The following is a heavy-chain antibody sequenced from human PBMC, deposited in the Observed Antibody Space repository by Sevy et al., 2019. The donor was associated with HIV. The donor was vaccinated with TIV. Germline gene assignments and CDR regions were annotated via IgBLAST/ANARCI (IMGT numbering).Heavy chain of an antibody. J-gene: IGHJ4*02. CDR3: ARGIHDPGDYGSGSPPDY. CDR1: GGTFSSYA. Sequence: ASVKVSCKASGGTFSSYAISWVRQAPGQGLEWMGRIIPLFGTATYAQKFQGRVTITADESTSTAYMEVTSLRSEDTAMYYCARGIHDPGDYGSGSPPDYWGQGTLVTVSS. V-gene: IGHV1-69*13. CDR2: IIPLFGTA. D-gene: IGHD3-10*01.